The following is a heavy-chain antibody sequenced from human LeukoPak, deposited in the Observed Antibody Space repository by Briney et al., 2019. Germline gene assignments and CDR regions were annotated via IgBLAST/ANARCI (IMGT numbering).Heavy chain of an antibody. D-gene: IGHD3-16*02. CDR3: ARDKNYRFDY. CDR2: ISANSGKT. CDR1: GYTFTDNG. Sequence: GASVKVSCKASGYTFTDNGISWVRQAPGEGLEWMGWISANSGKTNDAQRFQGRVTMTRETSSSTVYMELRSLRSDDTAVYFCARDKNYRFDYWGQGTLVSVTS. V-gene: IGHV1-18*01. J-gene: IGHJ4*02.